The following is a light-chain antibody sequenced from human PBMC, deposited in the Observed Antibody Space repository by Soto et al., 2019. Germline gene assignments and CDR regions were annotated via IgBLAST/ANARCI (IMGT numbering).Light chain of an antibody. V-gene: IGLV4-69*01. CDR1: SGHSSYA. CDR3: QTWASVIQV. J-gene: IGLJ2*01. CDR2: VDSDGSH. Sequence: QPVLTQSPSASASLGASVKLTCTLSSGHSSYAIAWHQQQPEKGPRYLMKVDSDGSHSKGDGIPDRFSGSSSGTERYLTISSLQSEDEADYYCQTWASVIQVFGGGTKLTVL.